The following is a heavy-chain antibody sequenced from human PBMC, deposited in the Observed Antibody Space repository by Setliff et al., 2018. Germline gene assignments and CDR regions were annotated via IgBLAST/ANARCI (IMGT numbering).Heavy chain of an antibody. CDR3: ARIRRDIVVVVGATPDYYDYMDV. D-gene: IGHD2-15*01. V-gene: IGHV5-10-1*01. Sequence: GESLKISCKGSGYSFTSYWISWVRQMPGKGLEWMGRIDPSDSYTNYSPSFQGHVTISGDKSISTAYLQWSSLKASDTAVYYCARIRRDIVVVVGATPDYYDYMDVWGKGTTVTVSS. CDR1: GYSFTSYW. CDR2: IDPSDSYT. J-gene: IGHJ6*03.